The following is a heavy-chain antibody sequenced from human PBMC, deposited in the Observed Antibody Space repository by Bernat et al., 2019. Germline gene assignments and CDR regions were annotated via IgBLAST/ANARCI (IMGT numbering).Heavy chain of an antibody. CDR2: ISAYNGNT. J-gene: IGHJ4*02. V-gene: IGHV1-18*01. CDR3: ARAIVSGWYYFDY. CDR1: GGTFSSYA. Sequence: QVQLVQSGAEVKKPGSSVKVSCKASGGTFSSYAISWVRQAPGQGLEWMGWISAYNGNTNYAQKLQDRVTMTTDTSTNTAYMELRSLRSDDTAVYYCARAIVSGWYYFDYWGQGSLVTVSS. D-gene: IGHD6-19*01.